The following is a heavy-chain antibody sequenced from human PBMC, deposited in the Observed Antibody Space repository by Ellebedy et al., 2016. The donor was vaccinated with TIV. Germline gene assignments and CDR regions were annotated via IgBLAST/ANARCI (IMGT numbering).Heavy chain of an antibody. V-gene: IGHV3-74*01. J-gene: IGHJ4*02. CDR1: GFTFSNYW. CDR2: INRDGSSA. CDR3: ATERSVSYYNY. D-gene: IGHD1-26*01. Sequence: GESLKISCAASGFTFSNYWIHWVRRAPGKGLVWLSRINRDGSSANYADSVKGRFSISRDNAKNTVYLQMNSLRLEDTAVYYCATERSVSYYNYWGQGTLVTVSS.